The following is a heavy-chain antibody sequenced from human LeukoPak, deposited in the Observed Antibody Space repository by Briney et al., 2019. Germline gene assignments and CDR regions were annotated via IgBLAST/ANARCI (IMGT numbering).Heavy chain of an antibody. Sequence: GGSLRLSCAASGFTFSSYWMSWVRQAPGKGLEWVANINKDGGEKYYVDSVKGRFTISRDNAKNALFLQMNSLRAEDTAVYYCVRDGVGAPPFDYWSQGALVTVSS. CDR3: VRDGVGAPPFDY. CDR1: GFTFSSYW. CDR2: INKDGGEK. J-gene: IGHJ4*02. V-gene: IGHV3-7*01. D-gene: IGHD1-26*01.